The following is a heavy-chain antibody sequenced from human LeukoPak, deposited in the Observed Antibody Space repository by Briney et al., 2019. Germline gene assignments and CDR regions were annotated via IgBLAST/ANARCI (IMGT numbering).Heavy chain of an antibody. Sequence: ASVKASCKASGYTFTSYYMHWVRQPPGQGLEWMGIINPSGGSTSYAQKFQGRFTITRDTSTSTVYMELSSLRSEDTAVYYCARYLSFSGRCDYGGQGTLVTVSS. CDR1: GYTFTSYY. V-gene: IGHV1-46*01. CDR2: INPSGGST. CDR3: ARYLSFSGRCDY. J-gene: IGHJ4*02. D-gene: IGHD3/OR15-3a*01.